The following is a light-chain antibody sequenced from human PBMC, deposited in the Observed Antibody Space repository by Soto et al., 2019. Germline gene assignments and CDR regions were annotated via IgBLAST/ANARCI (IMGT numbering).Light chain of an antibody. CDR1: SSDVGGYDY. V-gene: IGLV2-8*01. Sequence: QSALTQPPSASGSPGQSVTISCTGTSSDVGGYDYVSWYQQHPGKAPKLMIYAVSQRPSGVPDRFSGSKSGNTASLTVSALQAEDEDDYYCSSNAGSDNVVFGGGPKLTVL. CDR3: SSNAGSDNVV. CDR2: AVS. J-gene: IGLJ2*01.